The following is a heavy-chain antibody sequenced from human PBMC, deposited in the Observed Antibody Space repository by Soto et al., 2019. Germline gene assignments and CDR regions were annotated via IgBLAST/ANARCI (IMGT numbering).Heavy chain of an antibody. Sequence: KQSQTLSLTCAISGDSVSSNSAAWNWIRQSPSRGLEWLGRTYYRSKWYNDYAVSVKSRITTNPDTSKNQFSLQLNSVTPEDTAVYYCARDRGSDCSSTSCYGMDVWGQGTTVTVSS. CDR3: ARDRGSDCSSTSCYGMDV. CDR1: GDSVSSNSAA. CDR2: TYYRSKWYN. V-gene: IGHV6-1*01. J-gene: IGHJ6*02. D-gene: IGHD2-2*01.